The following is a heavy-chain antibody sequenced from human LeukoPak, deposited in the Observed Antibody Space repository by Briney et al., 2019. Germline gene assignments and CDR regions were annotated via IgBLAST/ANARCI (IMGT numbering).Heavy chain of an antibody. CDR2: IYSSGST. CDR3: ARGRNFRHY. V-gene: IGHV4-59*01. D-gene: IGHD3-3*01. CDR1: NGVISSYH. Sequence: SETLSLTCTVSNGVISSYHWSWTRQPPERGLEWIGNIYSSGSTNHNPSLKSRVTISVDTSKNQFSLKLSSVTAADTAVYYCARGRNFRHYWGQGTLVAVSS. J-gene: IGHJ4*02.